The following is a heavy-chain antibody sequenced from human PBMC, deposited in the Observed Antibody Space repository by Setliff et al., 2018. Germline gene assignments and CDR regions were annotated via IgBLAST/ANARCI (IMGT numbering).Heavy chain of an antibody. V-gene: IGHV4-39*01. CDR1: GGSLSGSLRGYAVF. CDR3: ARHVGTRSRGYNYYYYFMDV. J-gene: IGHJ6*03. CDR2: AYYNGDS. D-gene: IGHD3-10*01. Sequence: PSETLSLTCTVSGGSLSGSLRGYAVFWGWIRQSPGKELEWIGSAYYNGDSYYNPSLKSRVTMSVDTSRNQFSLHLTSVTAADTAVYYCARHVGTRSRGYNYYYYFMDVWGKGTTVTVSS.